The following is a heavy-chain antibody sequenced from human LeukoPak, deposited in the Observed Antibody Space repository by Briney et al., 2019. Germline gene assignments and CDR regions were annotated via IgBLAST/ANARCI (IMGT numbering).Heavy chain of an antibody. D-gene: IGHD5-18*01. Sequence: SETLSLTCAVYGGSCSGYYWSWIRQPPGKGLEWIGEINHSGSTNYNPSLKSRVTISVDTSKNQFSLKLSSVTAADTAVYYCARGPDTAMDVWGQGTTVTVSS. CDR2: INHSGST. CDR3: ARGPDTAMDV. J-gene: IGHJ6*02. CDR1: GGSCSGYY. V-gene: IGHV4-34*01.